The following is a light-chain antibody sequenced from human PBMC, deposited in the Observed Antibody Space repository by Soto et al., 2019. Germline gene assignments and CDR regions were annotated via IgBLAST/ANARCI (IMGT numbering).Light chain of an antibody. V-gene: IGKV1-27*01. J-gene: IGKJ3*01. CDR3: HQYNSAPGIT. Sequence: DIPMTQSPSSLSASVGDRVTITCRASQGISNYLAWYQQKPGKVPKLLIYAASTLQSGVPSRFSGRGSGTDFTLTISSLQPEDVATYYCHQYNSAPGITFGPGTKVDIK. CDR1: QGISNY. CDR2: AAS.